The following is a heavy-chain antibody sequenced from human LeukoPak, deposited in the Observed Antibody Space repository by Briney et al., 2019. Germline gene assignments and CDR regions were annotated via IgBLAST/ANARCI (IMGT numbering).Heavy chain of an antibody. CDR1: GFAFSTYW. Sequence: GSLRLSCAASGFAFSTYWMTWVRQAPGKGLEWVANIKRDGSLTHYVDSVKGRFTISRDNAKNSLYLQMNSLRVDDSAVYYCAGDQSPQIDGIYYDAFDIWGRGTMVTVAS. V-gene: IGHV3-7*01. CDR2: IKRDGSLT. D-gene: IGHD1-26*01. J-gene: IGHJ3*02. CDR3: AGDQSPQIDGIYYDAFDI.